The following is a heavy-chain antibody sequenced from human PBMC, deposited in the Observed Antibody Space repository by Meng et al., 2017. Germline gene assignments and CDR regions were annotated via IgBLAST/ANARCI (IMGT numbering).Heavy chain of an antibody. CDR2: MNPNSGNT. CDR3: ARGLAVAGTVFWFDP. D-gene: IGHD6-19*01. CDR1: GHTFARHY. J-gene: IGHJ5*02. Sequence: GGDVKKPGASVRVSSRASGHTFARHYINWVRQATGQGLEWMGWMNPNSGNTGYAQKFQGRVTITRNTSISTAYMELSSLRSEDTAVYYCARGLAVAGTVFWFDPWGQGTLVTVSS. V-gene: IGHV1-8*03.